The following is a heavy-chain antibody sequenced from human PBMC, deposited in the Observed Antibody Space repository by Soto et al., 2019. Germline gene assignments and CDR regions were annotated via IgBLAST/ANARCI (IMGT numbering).Heavy chain of an antibody. V-gene: IGHV1-69*12. CDR1: GGTFSSYA. Sequence: QVQLVQSGAEVKKPGSSVKVSCKASGGTFSSYAISWVRQAPGQGLEWMGGIIPIFGTADYAQKFQGRVTITADESTSTAYMELSSLRSEDTALYYCASNGFGETYYYCMDVWGQGTTVTVSS. D-gene: IGHD3-10*01. CDR3: ASNGFGETYYYCMDV. CDR2: IIPIFGTA. J-gene: IGHJ6*02.